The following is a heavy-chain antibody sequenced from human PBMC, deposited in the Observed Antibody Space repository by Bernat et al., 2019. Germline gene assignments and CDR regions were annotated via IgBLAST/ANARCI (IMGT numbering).Heavy chain of an antibody. CDR2: IWNDGSDT. Sequence: VQLVESGGGVVQPGRSLRLSCAASGFTFSTYGFHWVRQAPGKGLEWVALIWNDGSDTDHADSVKGRFTISRDNSKNTLYLQMNDLRAEDTAVYYCARDKWVGGQKFFDHWGQGTLVSVSS. V-gene: IGHV3-33*01. J-gene: IGHJ4*02. CDR3: ARDKWVGGQKFFDH. CDR1: GFTFSTYG. D-gene: IGHD1-26*01.